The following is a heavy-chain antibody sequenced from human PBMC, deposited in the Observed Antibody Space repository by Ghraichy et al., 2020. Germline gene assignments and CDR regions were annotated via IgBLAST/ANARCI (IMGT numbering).Heavy chain of an antibody. Sequence: SQTLSLTCAVYGGSFSGYYWSWIRQPPGKGLEWIGEINHSGSTNYNPSLKSRVTISVDTSKNQFFLKLSSVTAADTAVYYCASGRLARYYYYYYGMDVWGQGTTVTVSS. CDR2: INHSGST. V-gene: IGHV4-34*01. CDR3: ASGRLARYYYYYYGMDV. D-gene: IGHD6-6*01. J-gene: IGHJ6*02. CDR1: GGSFSGYY.